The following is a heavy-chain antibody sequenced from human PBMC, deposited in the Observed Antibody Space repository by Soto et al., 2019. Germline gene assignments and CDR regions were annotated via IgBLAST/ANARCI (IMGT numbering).Heavy chain of an antibody. CDR2: TSYDEGNR. V-gene: IGHV3-30*18. J-gene: IGHJ4*02. CDR1: GFTFSSYG. Sequence: QVHLVESGGGVVQPGGSLRLSCATSGFTFSSYGMHWVRQAPGKGLEWVAVTSYDEGNRYYADSVKGRFTISRDNSKNTLYLQMSGLRVEDTGVYYCAKDHSDVYNLHDLGLFDLWGQGALVTVSS. CDR3: AKDHSDVYNLHDLGLFDL. D-gene: IGHD1-1*01.